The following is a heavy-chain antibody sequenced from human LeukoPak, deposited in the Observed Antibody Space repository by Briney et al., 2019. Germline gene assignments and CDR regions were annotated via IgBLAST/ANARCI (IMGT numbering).Heavy chain of an antibody. D-gene: IGHD2-2*01. J-gene: IGHJ4*02. CDR3: AKDLKGIYCRIASCSYFDY. CDR1: GFTFRSYG. CDR2: ISYDSNYE. V-gene: IGHV3-30*18. Sequence: PGVSLRLCCAPSGFTFRSYGIHWGRQAPGPGLESAAVISYDSNYEYYAESVKGRFTISRDNSKNTLYLQMNSLRAEDTAVYYCAKDLKGIYCRIASCSYFDYWGQGTLVTVSS.